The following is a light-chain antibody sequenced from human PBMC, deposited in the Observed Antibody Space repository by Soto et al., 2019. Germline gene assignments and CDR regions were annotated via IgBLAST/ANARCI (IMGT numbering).Light chain of an antibody. V-gene: IGLV2-14*01. J-gene: IGLJ1*01. Sequence: QSALAQPASLSGSPGQSITISCTGTSSDIGAYDYVSWFQQHPGKAPKLMISEVNNRPSGVSNRFSGSKSGNTAYLAISGLQVEDEADYYCCSHAGSYTSRVFGTGTKVTVL. CDR2: EVN. CDR3: CSHAGSYTSRV. CDR1: SSDIGAYDY.